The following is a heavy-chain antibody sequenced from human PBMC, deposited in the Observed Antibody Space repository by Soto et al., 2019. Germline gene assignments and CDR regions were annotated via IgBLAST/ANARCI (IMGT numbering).Heavy chain of an antibody. D-gene: IGHD6-6*01. Sequence: SQTLSLTCAISGDSVSSNSAAWNWIRQSPSRGLEWLGRTYYRSKWYNDYAVSVKSRITINPDTSKNQFSLQLNSVTPEDTAVYYCARDMYSSSSYYYYGMDVGGQGTTVTVSS. J-gene: IGHJ6*02. CDR1: GDSVSSNSAA. CDR3: ARDMYSSSSYYYYGMDV. CDR2: TYYRSKWYN. V-gene: IGHV6-1*01.